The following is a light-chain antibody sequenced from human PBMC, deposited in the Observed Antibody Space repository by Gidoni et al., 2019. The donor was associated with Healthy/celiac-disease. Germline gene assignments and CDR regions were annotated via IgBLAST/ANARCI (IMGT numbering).Light chain of an antibody. J-gene: IGKJ5*01. CDR2: DAS. V-gene: IGKV1-33*01. CDR1: QDISNY. Sequence: DIQMTQSPSLTLSASVGDRVTITCQASQDISNYLNWYQQKPGKAPKLPIYDASNLETGVPSSFSGSGSGTDFTFTISSLQPEDIATYYCQQYDNLSSFGQGTLLEIK. CDR3: QQYDNLSS.